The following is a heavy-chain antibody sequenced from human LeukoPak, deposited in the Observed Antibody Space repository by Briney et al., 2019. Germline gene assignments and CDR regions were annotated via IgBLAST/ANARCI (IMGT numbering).Heavy chain of an antibody. J-gene: IGHJ4*02. D-gene: IGHD3-22*01. V-gene: IGHV4-39*07. CDR1: GGSISSSSYY. CDR2: IYYSGST. CDR3: AREGGNELITMIAVRYYFDY. Sequence: PSETLSLTCTVSGGSISSSSYYWGWIRQPPGKGLEWIGSIYYSGSTYYNPSLKSRVTISVDTSKNQFSLKLSSVTAADTAVYYCAREGGNELITMIAVRYYFDYWGQGTLVTVSS.